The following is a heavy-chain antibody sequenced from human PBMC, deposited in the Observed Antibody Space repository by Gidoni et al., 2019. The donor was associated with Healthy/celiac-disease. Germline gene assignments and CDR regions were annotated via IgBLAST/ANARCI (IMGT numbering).Heavy chain of an antibody. J-gene: IGHJ6*02. V-gene: IGHV3-21*01. CDR3: ARDGYCSGGSCYSTNYYYYYGMDV. D-gene: IGHD2-15*01. CDR2: ISSNNSYI. CDR1: GFTFSSYS. Sequence: EVQLVESGGGLVKPGGSLRLSCAASGFTFSSYSMTWVRQAPGKGLEGVLSISSNNSYIYYASSMKGRFNISRNKAKNSMYLQMNRLKAEDTAVYYFARDGYCSGGSCYSTNYYYYYGMDVWGQGTTVTVSS.